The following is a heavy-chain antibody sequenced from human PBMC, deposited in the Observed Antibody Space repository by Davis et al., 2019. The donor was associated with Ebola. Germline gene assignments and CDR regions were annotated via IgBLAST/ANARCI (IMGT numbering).Heavy chain of an antibody. CDR3: AKDQSDYIWGSYPGDF. CDR2: ISGGGETT. Sequence: GESLKISCAASGFTFNNYAMTWIRQAPGKGLEWVSTISGGGETTYDADSGQGRFTISRDNSKNTLYLQMYSLRAEDTAIYYCAKDQSDYIWGSYPGDFWGQGTLVTVSS. CDR1: GFTFNNYA. V-gene: IGHV3-23*01. D-gene: IGHD3-16*01. J-gene: IGHJ4*02.